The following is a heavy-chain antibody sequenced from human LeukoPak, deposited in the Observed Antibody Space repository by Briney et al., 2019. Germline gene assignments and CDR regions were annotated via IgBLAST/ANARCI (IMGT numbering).Heavy chain of an antibody. CDR3: SGPYYMDV. CDR1: GGSISSGGYS. D-gene: IGHD6-25*01. Sequence: SETLSLTCAVSGGSISSGGYSWSWIRQPPGKGLEWIGYIYHSGSTYYNPSLKSRVTISVDRSKNQFSLKLSSVTAADTAVYYCSGPYYMDVWGKGTTVTVSS. CDR2: IYHSGST. V-gene: IGHV4-30-2*01. J-gene: IGHJ6*03.